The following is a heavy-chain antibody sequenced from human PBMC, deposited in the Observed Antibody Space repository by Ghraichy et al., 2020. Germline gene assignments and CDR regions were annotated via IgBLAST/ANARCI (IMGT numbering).Heavy chain of an antibody. Sequence: SETLSLTCNVSGGSMSSHYWSWIRQPPGKGLEWIGNIHYSGSTNYNPSLKSRDTMSVDTSKNHLSLRLTSVTAADTAVYFCARGGGWLPVDWGQGTLVTVSS. CDR2: IHYSGST. V-gene: IGHV4-59*11. D-gene: IGHD5-12*01. CDR3: ARGGGWLPVD. J-gene: IGHJ4*02. CDR1: GGSMSSHY.